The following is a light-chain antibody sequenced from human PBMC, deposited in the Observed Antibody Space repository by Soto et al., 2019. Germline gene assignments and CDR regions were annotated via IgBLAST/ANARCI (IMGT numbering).Light chain of an antibody. CDR1: QTVSSNY. CDR3: QQYGSSPWT. CDR2: GAS. Sequence: NVLTQSPYTLSLSPGEGATLSCRASQTVSSNYLAWYQHRPGQAPKLIIHGASYTAPGIPDRFSGSGSGADFILSISRLEPEDFAVYYCQQYGSSPWTFGQGTKVDIK. J-gene: IGKJ1*01. V-gene: IGKV3-20*01.